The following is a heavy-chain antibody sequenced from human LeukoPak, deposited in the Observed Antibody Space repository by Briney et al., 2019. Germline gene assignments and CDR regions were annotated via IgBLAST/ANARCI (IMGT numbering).Heavy chain of an antibody. Sequence: PGGSLRLSCAASGFTFSRYWMSWVRQAPGKGLEWVANIKQDGSEKYYVDSVKGRFTISRDNAKNSLYLQMNSLRAEETAVYYCASVVATFYFDYWGQGTLVTVSS. CDR3: ASVVATFYFDY. CDR1: GFTFSRYW. CDR2: IKQDGSEK. J-gene: IGHJ4*02. D-gene: IGHD5-12*01. V-gene: IGHV3-7*01.